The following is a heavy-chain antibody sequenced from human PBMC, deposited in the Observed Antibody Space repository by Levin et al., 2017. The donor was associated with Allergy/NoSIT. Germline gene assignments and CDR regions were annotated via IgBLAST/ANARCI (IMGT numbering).Heavy chain of an antibody. CDR3: ATLGYCTNGVCR. J-gene: IGHJ4*02. D-gene: IGHD2-8*01. V-gene: IGHV1-69*01. Sequence: KISCKASGGTFSSYAISWVRQAPGQGLEWMGGIIPIFGTANYAQKFQGRVTITADESTSTAYMELSSLRSEDTAVYYCATLGYCTNGVCRWGQGTLVTVSS. CDR1: GGTFSSYA. CDR2: IIPIFGTA.